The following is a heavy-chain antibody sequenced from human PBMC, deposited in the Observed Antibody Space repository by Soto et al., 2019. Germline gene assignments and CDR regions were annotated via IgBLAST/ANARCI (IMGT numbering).Heavy chain of an antibody. J-gene: IGHJ3*02. CDR2: ISYDGNSE. D-gene: IGHD1-26*01. CDR1: GFSFGAYT. CDR3: ARDGYSGRSDGFDI. V-gene: IGHV3-30-3*01. Sequence: QVQLVESGGGVVQPGMSLRLSCAASGFSFGAYTMHWVRQPPGKGLEGVAAISYDGNSEEYTDPVKGRFTASRDNFKNTVSLQINGLKSEDTAVYYCARDGYSGRSDGFDIWGQGTMVTVSS.